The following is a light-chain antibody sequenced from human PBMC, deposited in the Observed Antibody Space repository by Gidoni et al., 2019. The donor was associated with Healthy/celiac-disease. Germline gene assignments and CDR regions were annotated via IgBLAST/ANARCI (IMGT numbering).Light chain of an antibody. CDR3: SSYTSSSTSWV. CDR1: SSDVGGYNY. Sequence: QSALTQPASVSGSPGQSITISCTGTSSDVGGYNYVSWYQQHPGKAPKLMMYEVRNRPSGVSNRFSGSKSGNTASLTIAGLQAEDEADYYCSSYTSSSTSWVFGGGTKLTVL. J-gene: IGLJ3*02. V-gene: IGLV2-14*01. CDR2: EVR.